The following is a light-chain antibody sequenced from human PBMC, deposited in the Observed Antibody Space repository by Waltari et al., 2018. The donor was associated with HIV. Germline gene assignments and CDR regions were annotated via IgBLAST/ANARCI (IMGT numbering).Light chain of an antibody. Sequence: QSALTQPRSVSGSPGQSVTISCTGSSSDVGVYNSVSWYQQHPTKAPKLIIYDVSERPSGVPDRFSGSKSGNRASLTISGLQAEDEADYYCYSYAGSLLFGGGTKLTVL. CDR2: DVS. CDR1: SSDVGVYNS. CDR3: YSYAGSLL. J-gene: IGLJ2*01. V-gene: IGLV2-11*01.